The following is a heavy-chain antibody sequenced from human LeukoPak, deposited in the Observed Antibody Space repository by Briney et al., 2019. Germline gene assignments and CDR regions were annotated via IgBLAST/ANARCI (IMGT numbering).Heavy chain of an antibody. V-gene: IGHV3-21*01. CDR2: ISSSSSYI. Sequence: GGSLRLSCAASGSTFSSYSMNWVRQAPVKGLEWVSSISSSSSYIYYADSVKGRFTISRDNAKNSLYLQMNSLRAEDTAVYYCARLSGYSSGWYLGYWGQGTLVTVSS. CDR1: GSTFSSYS. D-gene: IGHD6-19*01. J-gene: IGHJ4*02. CDR3: ARLSGYSSGWYLGY.